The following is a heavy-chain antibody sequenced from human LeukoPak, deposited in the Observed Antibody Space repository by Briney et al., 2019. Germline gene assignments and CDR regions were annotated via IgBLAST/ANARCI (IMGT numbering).Heavy chain of an antibody. J-gene: IGHJ3*02. CDR3: ARGRDDYGDPDAFDM. CDR1: GFTFRNFA. CDR2: ISGSGGST. D-gene: IGHD4-17*01. V-gene: IGHV3-23*01. Sequence: GRTLRLSCAASGFTFRNFAVSWVPQAPGKGLEWGSAISGSGGSTYYADSVKGRLTISRDNSKNTLDMQMNSRRVEDTAVYYCARGRDDYGDPDAFDMWGQGTMVTVSS.